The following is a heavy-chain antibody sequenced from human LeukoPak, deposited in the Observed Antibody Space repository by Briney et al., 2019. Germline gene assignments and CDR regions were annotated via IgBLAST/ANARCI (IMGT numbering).Heavy chain of an antibody. CDR1: GGSISPSY. D-gene: IGHD5-12*01. V-gene: IGHV4-59*01. CDR3: TKGTGWLIDY. J-gene: IGHJ4*02. Sequence: LETLSLTCTFSGGSISPSYWSWIRQPPGMGLEWIGYIHDDGSTKYNPSLKGRVTISEDTSKNQFSLKLNSVTAADTAVYYCTKGTGWLIDYWGQGTLVTVSS. CDR2: IHDDGST.